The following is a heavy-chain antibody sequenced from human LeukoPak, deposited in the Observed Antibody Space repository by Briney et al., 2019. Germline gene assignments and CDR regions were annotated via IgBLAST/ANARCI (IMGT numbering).Heavy chain of an antibody. CDR3: ARVTIFGVTKQFDY. J-gene: IGHJ4*02. Sequence: ASVKVSCKASGYTFTNYYMHWVRQAPGQGLEWMGIINPSGGSTSYAQKFQGRVTITADESTSTAYMELSSLRSEDTAVYYCARVTIFGVTKQFDYWGQGTLVTVSS. CDR2: INPSGGST. CDR1: GYTFTNYY. V-gene: IGHV1-46*01. D-gene: IGHD3-3*01.